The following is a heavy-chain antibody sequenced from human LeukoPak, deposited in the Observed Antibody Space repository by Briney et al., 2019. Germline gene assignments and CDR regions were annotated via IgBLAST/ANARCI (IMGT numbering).Heavy chain of an antibody. CDR2: ISSSSSYT. J-gene: IGHJ4*02. D-gene: IGHD2-2*01. CDR3: ARDPQRYCSSTSCYVD. Sequence: GGSLRLSCAASGFTFSDYYMSWIRQAPGKGLKWVSYISSSSSYTNYADSVKGRFTISRDNAKNSLYLQMNSLRAEDTAVYYCARDPQRYCSSTSCYVDWGQGTLVTVSS. CDR1: GFTFSDYY. V-gene: IGHV3-11*06.